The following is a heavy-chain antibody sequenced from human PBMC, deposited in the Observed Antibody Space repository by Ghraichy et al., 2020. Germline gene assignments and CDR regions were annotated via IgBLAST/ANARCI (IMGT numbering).Heavy chain of an antibody. CDR1: GGSFSGYY. D-gene: IGHD5-24*01. Sequence: SETLSLTCAVYGGSFSGYYWSWIRQPPGKGLEWIGEINHSGSTNYNPSLKSRVTISVDTSKNQFSLKLSSVTAADTAVYYCARGLGMATYYYYYDGMDVWGQGTTVTVSS. CDR2: INHSGST. CDR3: ARGLGMATYYYYYDGMDV. J-gene: IGHJ6*02. V-gene: IGHV4-34*01.